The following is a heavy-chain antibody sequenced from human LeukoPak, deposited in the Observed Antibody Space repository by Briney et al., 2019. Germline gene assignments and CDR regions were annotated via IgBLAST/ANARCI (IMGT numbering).Heavy chain of an antibody. J-gene: IGHJ6*02. CDR2: IKQDGSEK. D-gene: IGHD2-2*01. CDR1: GFTFSSYW. V-gene: IGHV3-7*01. Sequence: GVSLRLSCAASGFTFSSYWMSWVRQAPGKGLEWVANIKQDGSEKYYVDSVKGRFTISRDNAKNSLYLQMNSLRAEDTAVYYCARDGPGDIVVVPAAAARYYYYYGMDVWGQGTTVTVSS. CDR3: ARDGPGDIVVVPAAAARYYYYYGMDV.